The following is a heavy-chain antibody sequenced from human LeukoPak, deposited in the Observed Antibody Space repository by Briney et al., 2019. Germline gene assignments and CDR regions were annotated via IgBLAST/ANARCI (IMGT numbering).Heavy chain of an antibody. J-gene: IGHJ5*02. CDR3: AKVGSPYLHAGMDWFDP. V-gene: IGHV4-39*07. CDR1: GGSISSSTYY. CDR2: LYYSGST. Sequence: PSETLSLTCTVSGGSISSSTYYWGWIRQPPGKGLEWIGSLYYSGSTYYNPSLKSRVTISVDTSKNQFSLKLSSVTAADTAVYYCAKVGSPYLHAGMDWFDPWGQGTLVTVSS. D-gene: IGHD1-26*01.